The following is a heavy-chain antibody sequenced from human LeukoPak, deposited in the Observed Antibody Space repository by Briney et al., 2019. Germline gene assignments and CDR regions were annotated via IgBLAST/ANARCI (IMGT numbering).Heavy chain of an antibody. V-gene: IGHV1-18*01. CDR1: GYTFTSYG. Sequence: GASVKVSCKASGYTFTSYGISWVRQAPGQGLEWMGWISAYNGNTNYAQKLQGRVTMTTDTSTSTAYMELSSLRSEDTAVYYCARGGSLRYFDWLLNSQHNWFDPWGQGTLVTVSS. J-gene: IGHJ5*02. CDR2: ISAYNGNT. D-gene: IGHD3-9*01. CDR3: ARGGSLRYFDWLLNSQHNWFDP.